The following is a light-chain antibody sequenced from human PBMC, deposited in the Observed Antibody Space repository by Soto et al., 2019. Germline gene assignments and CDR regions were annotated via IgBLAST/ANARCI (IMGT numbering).Light chain of an antibody. CDR2: GNN. V-gene: IGLV1-40*01. Sequence: QCVLTQPPWVSGAPGQRFTISCTGSISNIGAGLHVHWYQQLPGTAPKLLISGNNNRPSGVPDRFSGSKSGTSASLAITGLQVEDEADYYCKSFDSSLSALAFGTGTKVTVL. CDR3: KSFDSSLSALA. CDR1: ISNIGAGLH. J-gene: IGLJ1*01.